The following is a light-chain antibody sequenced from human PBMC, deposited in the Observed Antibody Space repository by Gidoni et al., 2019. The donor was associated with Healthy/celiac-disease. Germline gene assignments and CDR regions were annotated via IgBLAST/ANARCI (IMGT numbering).Light chain of an antibody. CDR2: GAS. CDR3: QQYGSSPPLT. CDR1: QSVSSSY. Sequence: DIVLTQSPGTLSLSPGERATLSCRASQSVSSSYLAWYQQKPGQAPRLLIYGASRRATGIPDRFSGSGSGTDFTLTISRLEPEDFAVYYCQQYGSSPPLTFGGXTKVEIK. J-gene: IGKJ4*01. V-gene: IGKV3-20*01.